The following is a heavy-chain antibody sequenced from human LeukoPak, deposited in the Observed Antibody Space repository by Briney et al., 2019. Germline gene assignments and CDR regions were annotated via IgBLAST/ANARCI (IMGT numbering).Heavy chain of an antibody. V-gene: IGHV3-23*01. CDR3: AKHRPTVTRYFDY. J-gene: IGHJ4*02. D-gene: IGHD4-17*01. Sequence: GGSPRLSRAASGFTFSSYAMSWVRQAPGKGLEWVSAISGSGGSTYYADSVKGRFTISRDNSKNTLYLQMNSPRAEDTAVYYCAKHRPTVTRYFDYWGQGTLVTVSS. CDR2: ISGSGGST. CDR1: GFTFSSYA.